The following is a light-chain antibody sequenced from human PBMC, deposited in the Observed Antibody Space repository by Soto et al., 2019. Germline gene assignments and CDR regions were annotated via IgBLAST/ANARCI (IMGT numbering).Light chain of an antibody. V-gene: IGLV2-23*01. CDR2: EGT. J-gene: IGLJ1*01. CDR3: GSYAASSTPYV. Sequence: QSALTQPASVSGSPGQSITISCTGTSSDVGTYNLVSWYQQHPDKAPKLMIYEGTKRPSGVSNRFSGSKSGNSASLTISGLQAEDEADYYCGSYAASSTPYVFGTGTKLTVL. CDR1: SSDVGTYNL.